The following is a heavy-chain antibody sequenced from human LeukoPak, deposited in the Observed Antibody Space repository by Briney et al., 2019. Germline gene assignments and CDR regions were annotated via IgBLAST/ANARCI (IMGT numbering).Heavy chain of an antibody. CDR3: ARQRVNKWNNLWSFDY. D-gene: IGHD1/OR15-1a*01. CDR2: IYYTGST. Sequence: SETLSLTCTVSGGSISSYYWSWIRQPPGKGLEWIVYIYYTGSTNYNPSLKSRVTISLDTSKNQFSLKLSSMTAADTAVYYCARQRVNKWNNLWSFDYWGQGTLVTVSS. J-gene: IGHJ4*02. CDR1: GGSISSYY. V-gene: IGHV4-59*08.